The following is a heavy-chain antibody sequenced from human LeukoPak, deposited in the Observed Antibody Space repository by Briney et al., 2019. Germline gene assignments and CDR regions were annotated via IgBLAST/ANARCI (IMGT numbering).Heavy chain of an antibody. J-gene: IGHJ4*02. Sequence: GASVKVSCKASGYTFTSYGISWVRQAPGQGLEWMGWISAYNGNTNYAQKLQGRVTMTTDTSTSTAYMELRSLRSDDTAVYYCATVDMVRYDILTGYWFDYWGQGTLVTVSS. CDR1: GYTFTSYG. D-gene: IGHD3-9*01. CDR3: ATVDMVRYDILTGYWFDY. V-gene: IGHV1-18*01. CDR2: ISAYNGNT.